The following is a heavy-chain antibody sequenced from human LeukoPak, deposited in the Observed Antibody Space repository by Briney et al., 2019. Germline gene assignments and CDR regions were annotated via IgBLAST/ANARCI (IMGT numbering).Heavy chain of an antibody. Sequence: PGRSLRLSCAASGFTFDDYAMHWVRQAPGKGLEWVSGIRWNSGSIGYADSVKGRFTISRDNAKNSLYLQMNSLRAEDTALYYCAKAPYDSSGYYLYYFDYWGQGTLVTVSS. J-gene: IGHJ4*02. CDR2: IRWNSGSI. D-gene: IGHD3-22*01. CDR1: GFTFDDYA. CDR3: AKAPYDSSGYYLYYFDY. V-gene: IGHV3-9*01.